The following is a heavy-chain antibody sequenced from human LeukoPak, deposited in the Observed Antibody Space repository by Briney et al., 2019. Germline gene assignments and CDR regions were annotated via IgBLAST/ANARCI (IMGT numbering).Heavy chain of an antibody. V-gene: IGHV4-4*07. CDR2: IYTSGST. D-gene: IGHD2-2*01. J-gene: IGHJ6*03. CDR3: ARLGFGVVPAARGSVYYYYYYMDV. CDR1: GGSISSYY. Sequence: PSETLSLTCTVSGGSISSYYWSWIRQPAGKGLEWIGRIYTSGSTNYNPSLKSRVTMSVDTSKNQFSLKLSSVTAADTAVYYCARLGFGVVPAARGSVYYYYYYMDVWGKGTTVTVSS.